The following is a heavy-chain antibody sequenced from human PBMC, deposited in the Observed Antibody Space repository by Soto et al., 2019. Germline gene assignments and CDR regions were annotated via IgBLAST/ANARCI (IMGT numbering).Heavy chain of an antibody. CDR1: GGSISSSSYY. D-gene: IGHD2-2*01. CDR3: ARQGGGYCSSTRCYGWFDP. Sequence: QLQLQESGPGLVKPSETLSLTCTVSGGSISSSSYYWGWIRQPPGKGLEWIGSIYYSGSTYYNPSLNNRFTLSVDTSKNQSSLKLSSVTAADTAVYYCARQGGGYCSSTRCYGWFDPWGQGTLVTVSS. CDR2: IYYSGST. V-gene: IGHV4-39*01. J-gene: IGHJ5*02.